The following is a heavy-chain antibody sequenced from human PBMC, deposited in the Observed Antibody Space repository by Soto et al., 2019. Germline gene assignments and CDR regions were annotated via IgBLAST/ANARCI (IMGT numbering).Heavy chain of an antibody. CDR2: IIPIFGTA. V-gene: IGHV1-69*06. J-gene: IGHJ4*02. Sequence: SVKVSCKASGGTFSSYAISWVRQAPGQGLEWMGGIIPIFGTANYAQKFQGRVTITADKSTSTAYMELSSLRSEDTAVYYCARDMMGDYYDSSGSVYWGQGTLVTVSS. D-gene: IGHD3-22*01. CDR3: ARDMMGDYYDSSGSVY. CDR1: GGTFSSYA.